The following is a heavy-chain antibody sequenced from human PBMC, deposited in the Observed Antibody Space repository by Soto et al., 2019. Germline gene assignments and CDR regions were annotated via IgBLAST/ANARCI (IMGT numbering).Heavy chain of an antibody. J-gene: IGHJ4*02. CDR1: GFSLSTSGVG. V-gene: IGHV2-5*01. CDR2: IYWNDDT. D-gene: IGHD3-10*01. Sequence: QITLKESGPTLVKPTQTLTLTCTFSGFSLSTSGVGVGWIRQPPGKAQEWLGLIYWNDDTRYSPSLKTRLTITTDTNTKETRNEQVVLTMTNRDHVDTDTSYGVHRRDYYGSWSQGVFDYWGRGVLVTVSS. CDR3: VHRRDYYGSWSQGVFDY.